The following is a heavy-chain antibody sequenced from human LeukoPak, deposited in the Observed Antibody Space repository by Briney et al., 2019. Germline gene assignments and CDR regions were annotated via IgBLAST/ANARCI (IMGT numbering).Heavy chain of an antibody. V-gene: IGHV4-4*07. Sequence: SETLSLTCTVSGGSISSYYWSWIRQPAGKGLEWIGRIYTSGSTNYNPSLKSRVTMSVDTSKNQFSLKLSSVTAADTAVYYCARDRGTTVTTNAEYYYYYYMDVWGKGTTVTVSS. CDR1: GGSISSYY. CDR2: IYTSGST. J-gene: IGHJ6*03. CDR3: ARDRGTTVTTNAEYYYYYYMDV. D-gene: IGHD4-17*01.